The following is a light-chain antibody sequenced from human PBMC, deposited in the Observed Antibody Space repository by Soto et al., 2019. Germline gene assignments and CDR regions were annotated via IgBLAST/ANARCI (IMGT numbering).Light chain of an antibody. Sequence: DIPMTQSPSTLSASVGDRVTITCRASQSISTWLAWYQQKPGKAPKLLIYKASSLESGVPSRFSGSGSGTEVTLTISSLQPDDFATYYCQQYNSFSFTFGPGTKVDIK. CDR2: KAS. CDR3: QQYNSFSFT. J-gene: IGKJ3*01. V-gene: IGKV1-5*03. CDR1: QSISTW.